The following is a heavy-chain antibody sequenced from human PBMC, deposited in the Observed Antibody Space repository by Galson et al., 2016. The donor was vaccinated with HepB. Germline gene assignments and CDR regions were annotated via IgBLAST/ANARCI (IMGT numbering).Heavy chain of an antibody. CDR2: LTWNGGII. J-gene: IGHJ3*02. V-gene: IGHV3-9*01. D-gene: IGHD3-10*01. CDR3: AKSFVKKGFWSYYLADAFDI. Sequence: SLRLSCAASGFIFGDYAMSWVRQSPGKGLEWVSGLTWNGGIIGYADSVKGRFTISRDNARNFLFLQMNSLRVEDTAVYYCAKSFVKKGFWSYYLADAFDIRGQGTTVTVST. CDR1: GFIFGDYA.